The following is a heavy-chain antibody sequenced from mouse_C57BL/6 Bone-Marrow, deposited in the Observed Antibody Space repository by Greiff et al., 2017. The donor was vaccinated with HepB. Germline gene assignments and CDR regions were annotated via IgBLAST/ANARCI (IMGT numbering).Heavy chain of an antibody. D-gene: IGHD2-3*01. CDR3: VRPEGYYEAY. J-gene: IGHJ3*01. Sequence: EVKLMESGGGLVQPKGSLKLSCAASGFSFNTYAMNWVRQAPGKGLEWVARIRSKSNNYATYYADSVKDRFTISRDDSESMLYLQMNNLKTEDTAMYYCVRPEGYYEAYWGQGTLVTVSA. CDR1: GFSFNTYA. V-gene: IGHV10-1*01. CDR2: IRSKSNNYAT.